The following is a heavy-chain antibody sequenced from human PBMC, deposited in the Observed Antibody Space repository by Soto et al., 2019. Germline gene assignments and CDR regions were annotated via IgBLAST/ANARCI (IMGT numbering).Heavy chain of an antibody. J-gene: IGHJ6*02. V-gene: IGHV4-39*01. CDR1: GGSTHSGSHY. D-gene: IGHD3-16*01. CDR2: IYLDGTA. Sequence: LQLQAPGPGLVKPSETLSLTCTISGGSTHSGSHYWAWIRQPPGKGLVWVGSIYLDGTAFTNPSLNSRVTLSVDTSKNQFARKLSSVAAADKAEYCCARLIRAHYGMDVWGQGTTVTVSS. CDR3: ARLIRAHYGMDV.